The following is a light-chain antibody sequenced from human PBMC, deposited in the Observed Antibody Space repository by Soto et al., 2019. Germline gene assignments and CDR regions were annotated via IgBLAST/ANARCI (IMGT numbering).Light chain of an antibody. Sequence: EIVLTQSPGTLSLSPGERATLSCRASQSVSSRNLAWYQQKPGQAPRLLIYGASSRATGIPDRFSGSGSGTDFTLTISSLEPEDFAVYYCQQYGTSPIYAFGQGTKLEI. CDR3: QQYGTSPIYA. V-gene: IGKV3-20*01. CDR2: GAS. CDR1: QSVSSRN. J-gene: IGKJ2*01.